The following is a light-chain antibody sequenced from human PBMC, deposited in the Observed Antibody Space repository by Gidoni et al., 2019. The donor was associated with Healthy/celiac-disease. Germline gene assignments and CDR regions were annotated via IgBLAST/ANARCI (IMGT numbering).Light chain of an antibody. CDR3: QQRSNWPPIT. J-gene: IGKJ5*01. Sequence: EIVLTQSPATLSLPPGERATLSCRASQSVSSYLAWYQQKPGQAPRPLIYDASNRATGIPARFSGSGSGTDFTLTISSLEPEDFAVYDCQQRSNWPPITCXXXTRLEIK. V-gene: IGKV3-11*01. CDR2: DAS. CDR1: QSVSSY.